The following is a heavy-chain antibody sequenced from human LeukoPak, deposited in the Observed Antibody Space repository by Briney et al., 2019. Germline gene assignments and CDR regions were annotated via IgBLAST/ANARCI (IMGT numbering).Heavy chain of an antibody. CDR1: GFTFTTYS. V-gene: IGHV3-21*01. CDR3: ARATGLATPFDY. J-gene: IGHJ4*02. CDR2: ISSSRTYI. D-gene: IGHD5-12*01. Sequence: GGSLRLSCAASGFTFTTYSMNWVRQAPGKALEGVSSISSSRTYIHYADSVKGRFTISRDNAKNSLSLQMNSLRADDTAVYYCARATGLATPFDYWGQGTLVTVSS.